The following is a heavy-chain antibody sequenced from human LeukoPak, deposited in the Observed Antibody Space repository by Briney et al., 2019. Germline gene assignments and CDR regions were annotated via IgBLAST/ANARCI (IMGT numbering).Heavy chain of an antibody. D-gene: IGHD3-10*01. J-gene: IGHJ4*02. CDR3: ARGFGELPDY. CDR1: GFTFSGYS. CDR2: ISSSSSYI. V-gene: IGHV3-21*01. Sequence: GGSLRLSCAASGFTFSGYSMNWVRQAPGKGLEWVSSISSSSSYIYYADSVKGRFTISGDNAKNSLYLQMNSLRAEDTAVYYCARGFGELPDYWGQGTLVTVSS.